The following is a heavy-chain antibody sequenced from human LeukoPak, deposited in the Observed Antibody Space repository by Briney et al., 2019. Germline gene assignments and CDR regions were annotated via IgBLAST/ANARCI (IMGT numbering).Heavy chain of an antibody. CDR1: GYTFTSYG. CDR2: ISAYNGNT. Sequence: ASVKVSCKASGYTFTSYGISRVRQAPGQGLEWMGWISAYNGNTNYAKKLQGRVTMTTDTSTSTAYMELRSLRSDDTAVYYCARDREDYYGSGSYYAYYFDYWGQGTLVTVSS. V-gene: IGHV1-18*01. CDR3: ARDREDYYGSGSYYAYYFDY. D-gene: IGHD3-10*01. J-gene: IGHJ4*02.